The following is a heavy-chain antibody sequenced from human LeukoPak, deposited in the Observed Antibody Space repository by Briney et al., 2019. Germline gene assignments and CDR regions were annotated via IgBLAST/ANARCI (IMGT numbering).Heavy chain of an antibody. Sequence: PGGSLRLSCAASGFTFSSYAMSWVRQAPGKGLEWASSISGSANTYYADSVKGRFTISRDNSKNTLYLQMNSLRAEDTAVYYCAKSPTPRHYYYGMDVWGQGTTVTVSS. CDR3: AKSPTPRHYYYGMDV. J-gene: IGHJ6*02. CDR2: ISGSANT. V-gene: IGHV3-23*01. CDR1: GFTFSSYA. D-gene: IGHD4-11*01.